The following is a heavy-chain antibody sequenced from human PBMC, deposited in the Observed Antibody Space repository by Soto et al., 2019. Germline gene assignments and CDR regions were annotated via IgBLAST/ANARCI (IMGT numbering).Heavy chain of an antibody. J-gene: IGHJ4*02. CDR1: GFTFSSYG. CDR3: ARSDRRCSPNCVEVADY. CDR2: IWYDGRNK. V-gene: IGHV3-33*01. Sequence: QVQLVESGRGVVQPGRSLRLSCAASGFTFSSYGMHWVRQAPGKGLEWVAVIWYDGRNKYYADSVKGRFTIFRDNSKNTLYLQMNSLRAEDTAVYYCARSDRRCSPNCVEVADYWGQGTLVTVSS. D-gene: IGHD2-2*01.